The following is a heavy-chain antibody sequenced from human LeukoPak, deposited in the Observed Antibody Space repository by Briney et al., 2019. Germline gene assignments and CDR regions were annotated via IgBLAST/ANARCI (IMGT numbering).Heavy chain of an antibody. D-gene: IGHD6-13*01. CDR3: ARWHSSSWTFDH. J-gene: IGHJ4*02. CDR2: IHTSGST. CDR1: GGSISTYY. V-gene: IGHV4-4*07. Sequence: PSETLSLTCTVSGGSISTYYWSWIRQFAGKGLEWIGRIHTSGSTNYNPSLKSRVTMSVDTSKNQFSLKLSSVTAADTAVYYCARWHSSSWTFDHWGQGTLVTVSS.